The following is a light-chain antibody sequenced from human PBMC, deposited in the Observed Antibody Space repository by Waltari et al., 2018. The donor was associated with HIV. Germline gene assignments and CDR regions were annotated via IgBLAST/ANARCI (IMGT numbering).Light chain of an antibody. CDR1: QNVLYSSNNKNY. V-gene: IGKV4-1*01. CDR3: QQYYSTPYT. CDR2: WAS. Sequence: SSQNVLYSSNNKNYLAWYQQKPGQPPKLLIYWASTRESGVPDRFSGSGSGTDFTLTISSLQAEDVAVYYCQQYYSTPYTFGQGTKLEI. J-gene: IGKJ2*01.